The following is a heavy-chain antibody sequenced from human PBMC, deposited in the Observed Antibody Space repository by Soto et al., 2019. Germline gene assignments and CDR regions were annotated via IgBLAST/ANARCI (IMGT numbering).Heavy chain of an antibody. CDR1: GYTFTSYG. J-gene: IGHJ3*02. Sequence: VASVKVSCKASGYTFTSYGISWVRQAPGQGIEWMGWISAYNGNTNYAQKLQGRVTMTTDTSTSTAYMELRSLRSDDTAVYYCARDRPPNYGDYPDVGAFDIWGQGTMVTVSS. CDR2: ISAYNGNT. D-gene: IGHD4-17*01. CDR3: ARDRPPNYGDYPDVGAFDI. V-gene: IGHV1-18*01.